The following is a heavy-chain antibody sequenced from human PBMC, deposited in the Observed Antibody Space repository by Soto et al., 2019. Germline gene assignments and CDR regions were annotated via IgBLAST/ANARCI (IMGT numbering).Heavy chain of an antibody. J-gene: IGHJ5*02. CDR2: ISSRGGII. V-gene: IGHV3-11*01. Sequence: GGSLRLSCVASGVTFSDYYMSWIRQAPGKGLEWVSYISSRGGIIYYADSVKGRFTISRDNAKNSLYLQMNSLRAEDTAVYYCARAVTDYSNSNWFDRWGQGNQVTVSS. CDR3: ARAVTDYSNSNWFDR. D-gene: IGHD4-4*01. CDR1: GVTFSDYY.